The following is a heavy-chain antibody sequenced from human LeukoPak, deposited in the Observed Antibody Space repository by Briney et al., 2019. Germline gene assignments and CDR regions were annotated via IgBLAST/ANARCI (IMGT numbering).Heavy chain of an antibody. Sequence: SETLSLTCTVSGGSISSYYWSWIRQPAGKGLEWIGRIYSSGSTNYDPSLKSRVTMSVDTSKNQFSLKLSSVTPADTAVYYCARSKAYYDSSGYANDCWGQGALVTVSS. V-gene: IGHV4-4*07. D-gene: IGHD3-22*01. CDR2: IYSSGST. J-gene: IGHJ4*02. CDR3: ARSKAYYDSSGYANDC. CDR1: GGSISSYY.